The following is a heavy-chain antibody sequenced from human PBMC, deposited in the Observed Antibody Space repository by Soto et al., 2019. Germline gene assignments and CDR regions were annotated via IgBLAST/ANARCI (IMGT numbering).Heavy chain of an antibody. CDR1: GYTFTSYD. V-gene: IGHV1-18*01. D-gene: IGHD2-21*01. Sequence: ASVKVSCKASGYTFTSYDITWVRQAPGQGLEWMGWISAYNGNTNYAQKLQGRVTMTTDTSTSTAYMELRSLRSDDTAVYYCVRAVPDGDCSSWTTGTHWCGPWGKESLVRVCS. CDR2: ISAYNGNT. CDR3: VRAVPDGDCSSWTTGTHWCGP. J-gene: IGHJ5*02.